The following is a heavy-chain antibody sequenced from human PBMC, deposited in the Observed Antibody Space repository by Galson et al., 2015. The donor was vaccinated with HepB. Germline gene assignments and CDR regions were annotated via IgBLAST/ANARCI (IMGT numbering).Heavy chain of an antibody. J-gene: IGHJ4*02. V-gene: IGHV3-23*01. CDR3: ARRGDYGGF. CDR2: ISGSARGT. Sequence: SLRLSCAASGLTFSSFAMTWVRQAPGKGLEWVSTISGSARGTYYADSVKGRFTISRDNAKNSLYLQMNGLRAEDTAIYYCARRGDYGGFWGQGTLVTVSS. CDR1: GLTFSSFA. D-gene: IGHD4-23*01.